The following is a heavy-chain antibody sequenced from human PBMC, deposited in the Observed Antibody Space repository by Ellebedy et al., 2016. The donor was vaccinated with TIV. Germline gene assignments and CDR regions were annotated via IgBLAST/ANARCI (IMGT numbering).Heavy chain of an antibody. D-gene: IGHD6-19*01. J-gene: IGHJ4*02. V-gene: IGHV3-11*06. CDR1: GFTFSDNF. Sequence: PGGSLRLSCAASGFTFSDNFRSWIPQAPGKGLEWVSYISSSSTSIEYADSVKGRFTISRDNPKNSLYLQMNSVRVEDTAMYYCARGGGSSGWYGFDYWGQGTLV. CDR3: ARGGGSSGWYGFDY. CDR2: ISSSSTSI.